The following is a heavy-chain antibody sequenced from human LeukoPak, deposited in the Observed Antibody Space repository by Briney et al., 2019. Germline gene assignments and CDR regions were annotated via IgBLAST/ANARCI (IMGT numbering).Heavy chain of an antibody. V-gene: IGHV4-59*01. CDR1: GGSISSYY. CDR2: IYYSGST. D-gene: IGHD1-26*01. Sequence: PSETLSLTCTVSGGSISSYYWSWIRQPPGKGLEWIGYIYYSGSTNYNPSLKSRVTISVDTSKNQFSLNLSSVTAADTAVYFCARGSGSYSIYYYYGMDVWGQGTTVTVSS. J-gene: IGHJ6*02. CDR3: ARGSGSYSIYYYYGMDV.